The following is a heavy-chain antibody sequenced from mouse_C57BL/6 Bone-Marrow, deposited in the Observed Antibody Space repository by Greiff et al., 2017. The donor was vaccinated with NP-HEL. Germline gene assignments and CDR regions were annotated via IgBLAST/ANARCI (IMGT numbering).Heavy chain of an antibody. CDR2: ISYDGSN. CDR1: GYSITSGYY. CDR3: ARIPFAY. V-gene: IGHV3-6*01. Sequence: EVKLQESGPGLVKPSQSLSLTCSVTGYSITSGYYWNWIRQFPGNKLEWMGYISYDGSNNYNPSLKNRISITRDTSKNQFFLKLNSVTTEDTATYYCARIPFAYWGQGTLVTVSA. J-gene: IGHJ3*01.